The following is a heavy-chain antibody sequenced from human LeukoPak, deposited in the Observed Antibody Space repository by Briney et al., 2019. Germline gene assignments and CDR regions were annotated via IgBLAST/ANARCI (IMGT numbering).Heavy chain of an antibody. CDR1: GGSISSSSYY. Sequence: SETLSLTCTVSGGSISSSSYYWGWIRQPPGKGLEWIGSIYYSGSTYYNPSLKSRVTISVDTSKNQFSLKLSSVTAADTAVYYCARHKALRDSSGYWYYFDYWGQGTLVTVSS. V-gene: IGHV4-39*01. CDR2: IYYSGST. CDR3: ARHKALRDSSGYWYYFDY. D-gene: IGHD3-22*01. J-gene: IGHJ4*02.